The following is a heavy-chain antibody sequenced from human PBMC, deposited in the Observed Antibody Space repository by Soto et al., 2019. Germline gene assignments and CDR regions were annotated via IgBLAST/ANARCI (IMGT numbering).Heavy chain of an antibody. J-gene: IGHJ4*02. D-gene: IGHD3-16*01. CDR3: ARGEFLSYDDY. Sequence: QVQLVQSGAEVKKPGASVKVSGKASGYPFTSYAMLWVRKAPGKRLEWMGWINAGNGNTKYSQKFQGRVTITRDTSASTAYMELSSLRSEDTAVYYCARGEFLSYDDYWGQGTLVTVSS. CDR2: INAGNGNT. CDR1: GYPFTSYA. V-gene: IGHV1-3*01.